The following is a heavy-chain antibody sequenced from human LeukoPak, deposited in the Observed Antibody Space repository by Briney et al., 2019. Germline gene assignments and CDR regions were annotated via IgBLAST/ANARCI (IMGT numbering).Heavy chain of an antibody. D-gene: IGHD6-19*01. J-gene: IGHJ4*02. CDR2: IYSGGST. V-gene: IGHV3-66*01. Sequence: GGSLRLSCAASGFTVSSNYMSWVRQAPGKGLEWASVIYSGGSTYYADSVKGRFAISRDNSKNTLYLQMNSLRAEDTAVYYCAGDDRRYSSGWYGVYWGQGTLVTVSS. CDR3: AGDDRRYSSGWYGVY. CDR1: GFTVSSNY.